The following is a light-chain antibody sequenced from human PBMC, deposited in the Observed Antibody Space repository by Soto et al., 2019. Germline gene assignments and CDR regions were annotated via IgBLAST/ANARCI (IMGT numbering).Light chain of an antibody. V-gene: IGKV1-5*01. CDR2: DAS. CDR1: QSISSW. CDR3: QQYNSYWT. J-gene: IGKJ5*01. Sequence: IQMTQYPSTLSASVGDRVTITCRASQSISSWLAWYQQKPGKAPKLLIYDASSLESGVPSRFSGSGSGTEFTLTISSLQPDDFATYYCQQYNSYWTFGQGTRLEIK.